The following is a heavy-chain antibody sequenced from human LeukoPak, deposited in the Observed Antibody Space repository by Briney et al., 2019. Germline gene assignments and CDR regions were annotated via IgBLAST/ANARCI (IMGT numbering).Heavy chain of an antibody. V-gene: IGHV4-59*01. CDR1: GGSISSYY. D-gene: IGHD2-2*01. CDR2: IYYSGST. J-gene: IGHJ6*03. Sequence: KPSETLSLTCTVSGGSISSYYWSWIRQPPGKGLEWIGYIYYSGSTNYNPSLKSRVTISVDTSKNQFSLKLSSVTAADTAVYYCARTRGVPAAHYPFYYYYYYMDVWGKGTTVTVSS. CDR3: ARTRGVPAAHYPFYYYYYYMDV.